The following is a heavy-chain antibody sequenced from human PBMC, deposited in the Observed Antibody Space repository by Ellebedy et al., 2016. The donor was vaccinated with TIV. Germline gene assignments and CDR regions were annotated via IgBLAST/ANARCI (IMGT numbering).Heavy chain of an antibody. J-gene: IGHJ4*01. Sequence: PGGSLRLSCKGSGYSFTNYWISWVRQMPGTGLEWLGRIDPSYSYPDYNPSFRGHVTVSVDRSITTAYLYWDSLKSSDTAIYYCARMVNSVTPFYFALWGQGTLVTVSS. V-gene: IGHV5-10-1*01. CDR1: GYSFTNYW. CDR3: ARMVNSVTPFYFAL. CDR2: IDPSYSYP. D-gene: IGHD2-21*01.